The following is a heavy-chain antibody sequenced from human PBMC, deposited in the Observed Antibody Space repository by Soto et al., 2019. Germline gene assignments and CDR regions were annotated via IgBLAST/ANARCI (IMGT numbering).Heavy chain of an antibody. J-gene: IGHJ4*02. CDR3: AKGSTSRFLEWLLNYYFDY. D-gene: IGHD3-3*01. CDR1: GFTFSSYA. CDR2: ISGSGGST. Sequence: GGSLRLSCAASGFTFSSYAMSWVRQAPGKGLEWVSAISGSGGSTYYADSVKGRFTISRDNSKNTLYLQMNSLRAEDTAVYYCAKGSTSRFLEWLLNYYFDYWGQGTLVTVSS. V-gene: IGHV3-23*01.